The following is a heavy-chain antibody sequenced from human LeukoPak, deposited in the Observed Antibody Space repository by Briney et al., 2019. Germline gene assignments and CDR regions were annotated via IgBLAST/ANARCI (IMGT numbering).Heavy chain of an antibody. D-gene: IGHD5-18*01. CDR1: GFTFSDYY. J-gene: IGHJ4*02. CDR2: ISSSGSTI. V-gene: IGHV3-11*01. CDR3: ARVWRGYSYGRGDLYFDY. Sequence: GGSLRLSCAASGFTFSDYYMSWIRQAPGKGLEWVSYISSSGSTIYYADSVKGRFTVSRDNAKNSLYLQMNSLRAEDTAVYYCARVWRGYSYGRGDLYFDYWGQGTLVTVSS.